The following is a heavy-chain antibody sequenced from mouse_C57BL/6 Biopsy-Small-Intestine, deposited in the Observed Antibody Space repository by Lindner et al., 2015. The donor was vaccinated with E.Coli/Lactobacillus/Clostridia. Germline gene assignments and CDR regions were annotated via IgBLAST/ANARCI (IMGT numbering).Heavy chain of an antibody. Sequence: SVKVSCKASGYNFIRYGMSWVRQAPGQGLEWMGWISAYSDKEDYAQKLQGRVTMTIDTFTSTAYMEVRSLRSEDTAVYYCARSGEMAANDYWGQGTLVTVSS. CDR3: ARSGEMAANDY. CDR1: GYNFIRYG. V-gene: IGHV1S55*01. CDR2: ISAYSDKE. J-gene: IGHJ4*01.